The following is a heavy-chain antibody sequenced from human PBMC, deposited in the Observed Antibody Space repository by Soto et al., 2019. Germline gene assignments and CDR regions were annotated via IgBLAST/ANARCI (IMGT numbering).Heavy chain of an antibody. Sequence: PSETLSLTCTVSGGSISSSSYYWGWIRQPPGKGLEWIGSIYYSGSTYYNPSLKSRVTISVDTSKNQFSLKLSSVTAADTAVYYCARRGTDYYDSSGYYPTSFPFDYWGQGTLVTVSS. V-gene: IGHV4-39*01. CDR1: GGSISSSSYY. CDR3: ARRGTDYYDSSGYYPTSFPFDY. CDR2: IYYSGST. D-gene: IGHD3-22*01. J-gene: IGHJ4*02.